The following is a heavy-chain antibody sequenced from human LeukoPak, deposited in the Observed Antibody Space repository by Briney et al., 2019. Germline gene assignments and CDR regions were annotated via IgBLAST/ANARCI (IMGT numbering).Heavy chain of an antibody. CDR1: GGSISSSIYY. Sequence: SETLSLTCTVSGGSISSSIYYWGWIRQPPGKGLEWIGSIYYSGSTYYNPSLKSRVTISVDTSKNQFSLKLSSVTTADTAVYYCARQGYSGFVQHWGQGTLVTVSS. CDR2: IYYSGST. J-gene: IGHJ1*01. V-gene: IGHV4-39*01. CDR3: ARQGYSGFVQH. D-gene: IGHD5-12*01.